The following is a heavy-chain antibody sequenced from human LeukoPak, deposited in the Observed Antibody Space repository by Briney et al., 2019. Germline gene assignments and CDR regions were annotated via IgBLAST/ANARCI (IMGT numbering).Heavy chain of an antibody. CDR2: ISAYNGNT. V-gene: IGHV1-18*01. J-gene: IGHJ3*02. CDR1: GYTFTSYG. CDR3: ARSPTYYYDSSGYRSGENAFDI. D-gene: IGHD3-22*01. Sequence: ASVKVSCKASGYTFTSYGISWVRQAPGQGLEWMGWISAYNGNTNYAQKFQGRVTMIRDTSISTAYMELSRLRSDDTAVYYCARSPTYYYDSSGYRSGENAFDIWGQGTMVTVSS.